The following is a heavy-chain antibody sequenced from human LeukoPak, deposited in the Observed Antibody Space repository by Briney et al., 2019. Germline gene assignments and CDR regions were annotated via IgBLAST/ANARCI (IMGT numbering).Heavy chain of an antibody. D-gene: IGHD3-3*01. CDR2: VYYTGNA. V-gene: IGHV4-30-4*01. J-gene: IGHJ5*01. CDR1: GGSMNSGDHS. CDR3: ARGIWSTYCLDS. Sequence: PSETLSLTCSVSGGSMNSGDHSWTWIRQSPGKGLEWIGYVYYTGNAYYNPSFKRRLTISLDTSKNQFSLRLRSVTAADTAFYYCARGIWSTYCLDSWGQGALVTVSS.